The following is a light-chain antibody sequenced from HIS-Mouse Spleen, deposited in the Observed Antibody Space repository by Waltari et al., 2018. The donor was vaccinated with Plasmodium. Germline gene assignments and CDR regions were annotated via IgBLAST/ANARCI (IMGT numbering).Light chain of an antibody. V-gene: IGKV1-5*03. J-gene: IGKJ3*01. CDR3: QQYNSYPFT. CDR2: KAS. CDR1: QSISSW. Sequence: DIQMTQSPSTLSASVGDRVTITCRASQSISSWLAWYQQKPGKAPKLLIYKASSSERWAPSRFSGSGSGTEFTLTISSLQPDDFATYYCQQYNSYPFTFGPGTKVDIK.